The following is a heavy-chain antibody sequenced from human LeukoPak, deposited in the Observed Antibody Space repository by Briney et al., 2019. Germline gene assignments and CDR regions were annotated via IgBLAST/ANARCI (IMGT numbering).Heavy chain of an antibody. Sequence: GGSLRLSCAASGFTFSSYWMHWVRQAPGKGLVWVSLISTDGSSTRYADSVKGRFTISRDNSKNTLYLQMNSLRAEDTAVYYCAKGFSGSYFNWGQGTLVTVSS. J-gene: IGHJ4*02. CDR3: AKGFSGSYFN. CDR2: ISTDGSST. V-gene: IGHV3-74*01. CDR1: GFTFSSYW. D-gene: IGHD1-26*01.